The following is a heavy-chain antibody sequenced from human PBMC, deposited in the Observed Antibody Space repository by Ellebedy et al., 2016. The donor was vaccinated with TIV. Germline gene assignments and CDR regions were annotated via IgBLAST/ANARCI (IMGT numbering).Heavy chain of an antibody. CDR1: GYTLTELS. J-gene: IGHJ4*02. Sequence: ASVKVSCKVSGYTLTELSMHWVRQAPGKGLEWMGGFDPEDGETIYAQKFQGRVTMTEDTSTDTAYMELSSLRSEDTAVYYCRLQHIVVVTAMEFDYWGQGTLVTVSS. D-gene: IGHD2-21*02. CDR2: FDPEDGET. CDR3: RLQHIVVVTAMEFDY. V-gene: IGHV1-24*01.